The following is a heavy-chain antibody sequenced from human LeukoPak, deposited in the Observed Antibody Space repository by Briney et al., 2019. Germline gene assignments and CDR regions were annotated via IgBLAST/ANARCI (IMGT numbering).Heavy chain of an antibody. CDR1: GYSSSSYW. J-gene: IGHJ4*02. CDR3: ARASRDGYNQNFDY. V-gene: IGHV5-51*01. CDR2: IYPGGSET. Sequence: GESLKISCKGLGYSSSSYWNAWVRQRPGKGLEWMGIIYPGGSETRYDPSFQGQVTISADSSTSTAYLQWSSLRASDTAMYYCARASRDGYNQNFDYWGQGTLVTVSS. D-gene: IGHD5-24*01.